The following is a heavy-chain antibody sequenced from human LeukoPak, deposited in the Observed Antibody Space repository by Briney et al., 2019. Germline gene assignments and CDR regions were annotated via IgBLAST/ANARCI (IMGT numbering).Heavy chain of an antibody. CDR3: ARGLRTRREYCTNGVCLFDY. Sequence: SETLSLTCAVYGGSFSGYYWSWIRQPPGKGLEWIGYIYTSGSTDYNPSLKSRVTISVDTSKNQFSLKLSSVTAADTAVYYCARGLRTRREYCTNGVCLFDYWGQGTLVTVSS. CDR2: IYTSGST. J-gene: IGHJ4*02. D-gene: IGHD2-8*01. CDR1: GGSFSGYY. V-gene: IGHV4-4*09.